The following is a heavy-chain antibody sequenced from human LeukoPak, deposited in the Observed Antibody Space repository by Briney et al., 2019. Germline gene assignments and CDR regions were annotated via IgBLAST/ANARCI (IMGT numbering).Heavy chain of an antibody. CDR1: GFXFNNYG. Sequence: GGSLRLSCAASGFXFNNYGMHWVRQAPGKGLEWMAVISHDGSAKYYADSVKGRFTIFRDNSKSTLQLQMNSLRPDDTAVYYCAKGPIATTGKFDYWGQGTLVTVSS. CDR3: AKGPIATTGKFDY. D-gene: IGHD1-1*01. V-gene: IGHV3-30*18. CDR2: ISHDGSAK. J-gene: IGHJ4*02.